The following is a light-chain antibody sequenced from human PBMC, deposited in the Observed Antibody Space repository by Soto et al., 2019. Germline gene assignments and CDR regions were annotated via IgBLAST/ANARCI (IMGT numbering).Light chain of an antibody. CDR3: TSYAGSNIPVV. V-gene: IGLV2-8*01. CDR2: EVS. J-gene: IGLJ2*01. CDR1: SSDAGGHNF. Sequence: QSALTQPPSASGSPGQSVTISCTGTSSDAGGHNFVSWYQQHPGKAPKLMIYEVSKRPSGVPDRFSGSKSGNTASLTVSGLQADDEADYYCTSYAGSNIPVVFGGGTQLTVL.